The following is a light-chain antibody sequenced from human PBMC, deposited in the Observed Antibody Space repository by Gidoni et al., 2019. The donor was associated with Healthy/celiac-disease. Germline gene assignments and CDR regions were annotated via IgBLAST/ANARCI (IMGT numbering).Light chain of an antibody. CDR2: GAS. CDR3: QQYGSSPLT. CDR1: QSVSNSY. Sequence: EIVLTQSPGTLSLSPGERATLSCRARQSVSNSYLDWYQQKPGQAPRLLIYGASSRATGIPDRFSGSGSGTDFTLTISRLEPEDVAVYYCQQYGSSPLTFXGXTKVEIK. V-gene: IGKV3-20*01. J-gene: IGKJ4*01.